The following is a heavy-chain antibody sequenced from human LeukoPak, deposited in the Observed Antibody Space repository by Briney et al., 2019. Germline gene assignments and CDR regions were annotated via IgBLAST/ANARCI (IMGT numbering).Heavy chain of an antibody. CDR2: IYSSGST. V-gene: IGHV4-4*07. D-gene: IGHD6-19*01. CDR1: GDSINSYY. J-gene: IGHJ5*02. CDR3: ARGSRGWFLHFFDP. Sequence: SETLSLTCIVSGDSINSYYWSWIRQPAGKGLEWVGAIYSSGSTTYSPSLKSRVTMSVDTSKNQLSLKLSSVTAADSAVYYCARGSRGWFLHFFDPWGQGTLVTVSS.